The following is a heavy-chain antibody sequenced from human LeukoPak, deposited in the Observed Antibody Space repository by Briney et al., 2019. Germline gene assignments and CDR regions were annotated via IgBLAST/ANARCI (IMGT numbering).Heavy chain of an antibody. D-gene: IGHD3-10*01. CDR1: GFTFSNAW. CDR2: ISSSSSTI. J-gene: IGHJ3*02. Sequence: TGGSLRLSCAASGFTFSNAWMSWVRQAPGKGLEWVSYISSSSSTIYYADSVKGRFTISRDNAKNTLYLQMNSLRAEDTAVYYCVRDRRYASGSDAFDIWGQGTMVTVSS. CDR3: VRDRRYASGSDAFDI. V-gene: IGHV3-48*01.